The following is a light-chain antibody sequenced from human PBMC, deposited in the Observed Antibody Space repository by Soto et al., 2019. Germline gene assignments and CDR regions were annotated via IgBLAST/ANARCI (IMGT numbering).Light chain of an antibody. Sequence: QLVLTQSPSASASLGASVKLTCTLSSGHSSYAIAWHQQQPEKGPRYLMKLNIDGSHSKGDGIPDRFSGSSSGAERYLTISSLQSEDEADYYCQTWDTDIRVVFGGGTKLTVL. CDR3: QTWDTDIRVV. J-gene: IGLJ2*01. CDR2: LNIDGSH. V-gene: IGLV4-69*01. CDR1: SGHSSYA.